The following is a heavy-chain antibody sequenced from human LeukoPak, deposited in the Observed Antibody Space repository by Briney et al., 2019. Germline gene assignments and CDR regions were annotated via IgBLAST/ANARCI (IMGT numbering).Heavy chain of an antibody. J-gene: IGHJ4*02. V-gene: IGHV4-38-2*01. Sequence: PSETLSLTCAVSGYSISSGYNWGWIRQPPGKGLEWIGTIYHSGSTYYNPSLKSRVTISVDTSKNQFSLKLSSVTAADTAVYYCARLQRPRITLVRGVMNYFDYGGQGTLVTVSS. D-gene: IGHD3-10*01. CDR2: IYHSGST. CDR1: GYSISSGYN. CDR3: ARLQRPRITLVRGVMNYFDY.